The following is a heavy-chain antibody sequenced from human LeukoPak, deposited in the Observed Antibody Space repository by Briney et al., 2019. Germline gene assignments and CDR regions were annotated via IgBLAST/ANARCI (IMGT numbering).Heavy chain of an antibody. CDR3: ARERIQLWLALRYYGMDV. D-gene: IGHD5-18*01. Sequence: ASVKVSCKASGYTFTSYGISWVRQAPGQGLEWMGWISAYNGNTNYAQKLQGRVTITADESTSTAYMELSSLRSEDTAVYYCARERIQLWLALRYYGMDVWGQGTTVTVSS. J-gene: IGHJ6*02. V-gene: IGHV1-18*01. CDR1: GYTFTSYG. CDR2: ISAYNGNT.